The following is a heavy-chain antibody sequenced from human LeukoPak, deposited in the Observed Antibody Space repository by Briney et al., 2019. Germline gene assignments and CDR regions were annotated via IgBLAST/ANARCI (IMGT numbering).Heavy chain of an antibody. D-gene: IGHD6-13*01. CDR3: ARGLGGIAAAGTLDY. V-gene: IGHV4-34*01. Sequence: SETPSLTCAVYGGSFSGYYWSWIRQPPGKGLEWIGEINHSGSTNYNPSLKSRVTISVDTSKNQFSLKLSSVTAADTAVYYCARGLGGIAAAGTLDYWGQGTLVTVSS. CDR1: GGSFSGYY. CDR2: INHSGST. J-gene: IGHJ4*02.